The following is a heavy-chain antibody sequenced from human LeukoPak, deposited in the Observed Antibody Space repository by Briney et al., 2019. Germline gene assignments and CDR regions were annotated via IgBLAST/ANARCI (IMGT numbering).Heavy chain of an antibody. Sequence: PSETLSLTCTVSGGSISSNYWNWIRQPPGKGLEWIGYIHYSGSTNYSPSVKSRVITSVDTSKTQFSLKLRSVTAADTAVYYCARRGYDGLAMDVWGQGTTVTVSS. J-gene: IGHJ6*02. V-gene: IGHV4-59*08. CDR1: GGSISSNY. CDR3: ARRGYDGLAMDV. CDR2: IHYSGST. D-gene: IGHD5-12*01.